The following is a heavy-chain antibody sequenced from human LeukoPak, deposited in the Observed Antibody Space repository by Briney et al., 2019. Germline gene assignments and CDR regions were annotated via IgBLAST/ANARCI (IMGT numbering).Heavy chain of an antibody. CDR3: ARDIGVGYYYYYMDV. CDR2: INPNSGGT. Sequence: ASVKVSCKASGYTFTTYYMHWVRQAPGQGLEWMGWINPNSGGTNYAQKFQGRVTMTRDTSISTAYMELSRLRSDDTAVYYCARDIGVGYYYYYMDVWGKGTTVTVSS. D-gene: IGHD3-10*01. V-gene: IGHV1-2*02. CDR1: GYTFTTYY. J-gene: IGHJ6*03.